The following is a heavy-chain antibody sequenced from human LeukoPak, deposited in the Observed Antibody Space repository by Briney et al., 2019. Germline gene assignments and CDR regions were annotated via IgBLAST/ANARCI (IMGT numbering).Heavy chain of an antibody. V-gene: IGHV3-48*03. D-gene: IGHD4-17*01. CDR1: GFTFSSYE. J-gene: IGHJ4*02. CDR3: ARDPPYGDYMYDY. Sequence: GGSLRLSCAASGFTFSSYEMNWVRQAPGKGLEWVGFISSSSSTIYYVDSVKGRFTIRRDNRKNSTYLQMNSLRAEHTAVYYCARDPPYGDYMYDYWGQGTLVTVSS. CDR2: ISSSSSTI.